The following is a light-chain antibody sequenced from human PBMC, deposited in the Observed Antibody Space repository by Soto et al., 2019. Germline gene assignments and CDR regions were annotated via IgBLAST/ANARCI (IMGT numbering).Light chain of an antibody. Sequence: DIQMTQSPSSLSASVGDRVTITCQASQDISNYLNWYQQKPGKAPKLLIYDASNLETGVPSRFSGSGSWTDFTFTISSLQPEDFATYYCQQYGNPPYTFGQGTKLEIK. CDR3: QQYGNPPYT. CDR1: QDISNY. J-gene: IGKJ2*01. CDR2: DAS. V-gene: IGKV1-33*01.